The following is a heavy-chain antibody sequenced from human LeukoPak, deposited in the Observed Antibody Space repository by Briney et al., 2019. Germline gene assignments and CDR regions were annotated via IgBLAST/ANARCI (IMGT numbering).Heavy chain of an antibody. Sequence: PGGSLRLSCAASGFTFSSYTMNWVRQAPGKGLQWVSSISSSSSYIYYADSVKGRFTISRDNAKNTLYLQINSLTAEDTAVYHCARGGDGYNFSFDYWGQGTLVTVSS. CDR2: ISSSSSYI. J-gene: IGHJ4*02. D-gene: IGHD5-24*01. V-gene: IGHV3-21*01. CDR3: ARGGDGYNFSFDY. CDR1: GFTFSSYT.